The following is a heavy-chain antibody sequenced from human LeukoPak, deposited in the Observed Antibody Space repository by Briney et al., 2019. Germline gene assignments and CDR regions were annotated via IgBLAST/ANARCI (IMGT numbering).Heavy chain of an antibody. J-gene: IGHJ4*02. Sequence: GGSLRLSCAASGFTFSSYAMSWVRQAPGKGLEWVSGISGSGDNTYYADSVKGRFTISRDNSKNTLYVQVNSLGTEDTAAYYCAKGSYYDSSSSFYFDYWGQGTLVTVSS. CDR1: GFTFSSYA. CDR2: ISGSGDNT. CDR3: AKGSYYDSSSSFYFDY. D-gene: IGHD3-22*01. V-gene: IGHV3-23*01.